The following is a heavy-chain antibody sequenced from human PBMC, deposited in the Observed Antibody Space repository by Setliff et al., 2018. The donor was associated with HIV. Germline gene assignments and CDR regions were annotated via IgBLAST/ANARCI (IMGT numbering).Heavy chain of an antibody. D-gene: IGHD1-26*01. CDR1: GDSISSYS. CDR3: ARAIVGTIYAFDI. V-gene: IGHV4-4*07. J-gene: IGHJ3*02. Sequence: SETLSLTCTVSGDSISSYSWAWIRQPAGKGLEWIGRIYTSGSTNYNPSLKSRVTMSVDTSKNQLSLKLTSVTAADTAIYYCARAIVGTIYAFDIWGQGTMVTVSS. CDR2: IYTSGST.